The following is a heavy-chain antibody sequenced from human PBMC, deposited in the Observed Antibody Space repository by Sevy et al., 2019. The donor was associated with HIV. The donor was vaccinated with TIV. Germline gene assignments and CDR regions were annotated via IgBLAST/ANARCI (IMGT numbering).Heavy chain of an antibody. D-gene: IGHD3-3*01. CDR2: ISGSGGST. Sequence: GGSLRLSCAASGFTFSSYAMSWVRQAPGKGPEWVSAISGSGGSTYYADSVKGRFTISRDNSKNTLYLQMNSLRAEDTAVYYCAREVVLRFLEWLNTYYYYMDVWGKGTTVTVSS. CDR3: AREVVLRFLEWLNTYYYYMDV. CDR1: GFTFSSYA. J-gene: IGHJ6*03. V-gene: IGHV3-23*01.